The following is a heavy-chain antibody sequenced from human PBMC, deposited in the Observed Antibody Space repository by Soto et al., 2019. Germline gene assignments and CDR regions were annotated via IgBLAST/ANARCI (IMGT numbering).Heavy chain of an antibody. D-gene: IGHD1-1*01. V-gene: IGHV1-18*01. Sequence: ASVKVSCKASGYTFTSYGISWVRQAPGQGLEWMGWISAYNGNTNYAQKLQGRVTMTTDTSTSTAYMELRSLRSDDTAVYYCARDRKLEDDYYYYYGMDVWGQGTTVTVSS. CDR3: ARDRKLEDDYYYYYGMDV. CDR1: GYTFTSYG. J-gene: IGHJ6*02. CDR2: ISAYNGNT.